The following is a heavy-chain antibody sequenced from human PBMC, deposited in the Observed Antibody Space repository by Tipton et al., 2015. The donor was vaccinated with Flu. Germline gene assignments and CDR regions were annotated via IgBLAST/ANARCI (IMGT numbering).Heavy chain of an antibody. D-gene: IGHD3-3*01. CDR3: ARGPLGRITIFGVVTRPYGMDV. V-gene: IGHV4-34*01. J-gene: IGHJ6*02. CDR1: GGSFSGYY. CDR2: INHSGST. Sequence: LRLSCAVYGGSFSGYYWSWIRQPPGKGLEWIGEINHSGSTNYNPSLKSRVTISVDASKNQFSLKLSSVTAADTAVYYCARGPLGRITIFGVVTRPYGMDVWGQGTTVTVSS.